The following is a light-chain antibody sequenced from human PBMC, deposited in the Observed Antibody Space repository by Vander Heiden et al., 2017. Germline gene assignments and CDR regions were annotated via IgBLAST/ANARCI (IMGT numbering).Light chain of an antibody. V-gene: IGKV1-33*01. Sequence: DIQMTQSPSSLSASVGDRVTITCQASQDISNYLNWYQQKPGKAPKLLIYDASNLETGVPSGFSGSGSGTDFTFTISSLQPEDIATYYCQQYDNLPLTFGGRTKVEIK. CDR3: QQYDNLPLT. CDR1: QDISNY. CDR2: DAS. J-gene: IGKJ4*01.